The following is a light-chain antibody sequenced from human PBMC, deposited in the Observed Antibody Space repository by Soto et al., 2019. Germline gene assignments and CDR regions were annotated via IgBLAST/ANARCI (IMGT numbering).Light chain of an antibody. J-gene: IGKJ1*01. CDR2: GAS. V-gene: IGKV3-20*01. Sequence: ESVLTQSPGTLPLSPGERATLSCRASQSVSSNYLAWYQQKPGQAPRLLIYGASTRATDIPDRFSGSGSGTDFTLTISRLEPEDSAVYYCQQYGSSPTWTFGQGTKVEIK. CDR1: QSVSSNY. CDR3: QQYGSSPTWT.